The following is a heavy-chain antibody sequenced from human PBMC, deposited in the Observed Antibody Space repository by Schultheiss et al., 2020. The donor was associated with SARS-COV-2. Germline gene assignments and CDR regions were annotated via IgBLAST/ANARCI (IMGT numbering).Heavy chain of an antibody. V-gene: IGHV3-23*01. J-gene: IGHJ3*02. CDR3: ARGRLPMLFDI. D-gene: IGHD3-10*02. CDR2: ISGSGGST. CDR1: GFTFSSYA. Sequence: GGSLRPSCAASGFTFSSYAMHWVRQAPGKGLEWVAVISGSGGSTYYADSVKGRFTISRDNSKNTLYLQMNSLRAEDTAVYYCARGRLPMLFDIWGQGTMVTVSS.